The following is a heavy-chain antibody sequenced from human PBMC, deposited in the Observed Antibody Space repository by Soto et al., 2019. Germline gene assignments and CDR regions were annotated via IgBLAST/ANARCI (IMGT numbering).Heavy chain of an antibody. CDR1: GFTFSSYS. CDR3: ARDYYGDYIFDY. J-gene: IGHJ4*02. Sequence: EVQLVDSGGGLVQPGGSLRLSCAASGFTFSSYSMNWVRQAPGKGVEWVSHISSSSSTIYYADSVKVRFTISRDNAKNSLYLQMNSLRAEDTAVYYFARDYYGDYIFDYWGQGTPVTVSS. V-gene: IGHV3-48*01. D-gene: IGHD4-17*01. CDR2: ISSSSSTI.